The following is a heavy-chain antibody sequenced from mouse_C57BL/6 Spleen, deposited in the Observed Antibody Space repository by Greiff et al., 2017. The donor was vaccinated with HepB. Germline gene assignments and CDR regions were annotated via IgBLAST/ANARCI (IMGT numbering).Heavy chain of an antibody. D-gene: IGHD1-1*01. V-gene: IGHV1-82*01. Sequence: VQLQQSGPELVKPGASVKISCKASGYAFSSSWMNWVKQRPGKGLEWIGRIYPGDGDTNYNGKFKGKATLTADKSSSTAYMQLSSLTSEDSAVYFGARRVGSSRYWYFDVWGTGTTVTVSS. CDR1: GYAFSSSW. J-gene: IGHJ1*03. CDR3: ARRVGSSRYWYFDV. CDR2: IYPGDGDT.